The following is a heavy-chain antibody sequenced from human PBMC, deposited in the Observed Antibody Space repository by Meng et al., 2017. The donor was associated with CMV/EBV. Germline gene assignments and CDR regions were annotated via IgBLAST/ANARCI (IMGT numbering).Heavy chain of an antibody. Sequence: QGRLGRSGAGVKKTGASVTVSCTASGYTFTSYGISWVRQAPGQGLEWMGWISAYNGNTNYAQKLQGRVTMTTDTSTSTAYMELRSLRSDDTAVYYCARDRTMVRGVTGYWGQGTLVTVSS. V-gene: IGHV1-18*01. CDR2: ISAYNGNT. CDR1: GYTFTSYG. CDR3: ARDRTMVRGVTGY. J-gene: IGHJ4*02. D-gene: IGHD3-10*01.